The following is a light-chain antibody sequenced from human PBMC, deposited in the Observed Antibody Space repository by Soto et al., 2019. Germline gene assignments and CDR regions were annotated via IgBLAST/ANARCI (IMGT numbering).Light chain of an antibody. CDR1: QSVSSN. CDR2: GAS. CDR3: QQYNNWSPIT. V-gene: IGKV3-15*01. J-gene: IGKJ5*01. Sequence: EIVMTQSPATLSESQGERATLSCRASQSVSSNLAWYQQKPGQAPRLLIYGASTRATGIPARFSGSGSGTEFTLTISSLQSEDFAVYYCQQYNNWSPITLGQGTRLEIK.